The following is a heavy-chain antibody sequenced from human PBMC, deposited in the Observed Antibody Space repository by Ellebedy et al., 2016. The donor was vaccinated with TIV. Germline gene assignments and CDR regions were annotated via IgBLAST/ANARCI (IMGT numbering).Heavy chain of an antibody. J-gene: IGHJ4*02. CDR1: GYTFTGYY. D-gene: IGHD2-15*01. Sequence: ASVKVSCXASGYTFTGYYIHWVRQAPGQGLEWMGCINPNNGDTSYAQKFQGRVTMTRDASISTAYMDLSSLRSDDTAVYYCARGEGGGVVENDFWGQGTLVTVSS. CDR2: INPNNGDT. CDR3: ARGEGGGVVENDF. V-gene: IGHV1-2*02.